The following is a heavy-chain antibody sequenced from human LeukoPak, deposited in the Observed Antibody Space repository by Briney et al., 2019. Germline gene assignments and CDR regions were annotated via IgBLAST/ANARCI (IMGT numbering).Heavy chain of an antibody. CDR3: ARLASKDIVVVVAATRGGLFDY. Sequence: SETLSLTCTVSGDSISSSNYYWGWIRQPPGKGLAWIGTIYYSGSTYYDPSLNIRVTISVDTSKNQFSLKLSSVTAADTAVYYCARLASKDIVVVVAATRGGLFDYWGQGTLVTVSS. D-gene: IGHD2-15*01. J-gene: IGHJ4*02. V-gene: IGHV4-39*01. CDR2: IYYSGST. CDR1: GDSISSSNYY.